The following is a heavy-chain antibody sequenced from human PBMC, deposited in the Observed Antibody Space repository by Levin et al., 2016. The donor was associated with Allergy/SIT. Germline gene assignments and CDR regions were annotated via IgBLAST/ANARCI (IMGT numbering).Heavy chain of an antibody. V-gene: IGHV3-23*01. CDR3: AKFLMEVAGTVWSYGMDV. J-gene: IGHJ6*02. D-gene: IGHD6-19*01. CDR1: GFTFSSYA. Sequence: GESLKISCAASGFTFSSYAMSWVRQAPGKGLEWVSIISGSGGNTSYADSVKGRFTISRDNSDNTLYLQMNSLRAEDTAVYYCAKFLMEVAGTVWSYGMDVWGQGTTVTVSS. CDR2: ISGSGGNT.